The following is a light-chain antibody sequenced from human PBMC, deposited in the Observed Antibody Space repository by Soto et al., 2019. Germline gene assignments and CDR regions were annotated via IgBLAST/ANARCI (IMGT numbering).Light chain of an antibody. Sequence: DIQLTQSPSFLSASVGDGVTITCRASQGINIFLAWFQQKPGKAPNLLISAASTLQSGVPSRFSGSGSETEFTLTITSLQPEDSATYYCQQRNSYPHTFGQGTKVDIK. CDR1: QGINIF. CDR3: QQRNSYPHT. CDR2: AAS. J-gene: IGKJ2*01. V-gene: IGKV1-9*01.